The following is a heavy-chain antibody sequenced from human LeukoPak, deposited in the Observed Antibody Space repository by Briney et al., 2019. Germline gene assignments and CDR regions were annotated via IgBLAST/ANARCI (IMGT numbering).Heavy chain of an antibody. D-gene: IGHD3-10*01. CDR3: ARGPGKASFDY. CDR1: GFIVSTNY. CDR2: IFSGGST. Sequence: GGSLRLSCAASGFIVSTNYMSWVRQAPGKGLEWVSVIFSGGSTYYSDSVKGRFTISRDKSNNTLYLQMNSMRAEDTAVYYCARGPGKASFDYWGQGTLVTVSS. J-gene: IGHJ4*02. V-gene: IGHV3-53*01.